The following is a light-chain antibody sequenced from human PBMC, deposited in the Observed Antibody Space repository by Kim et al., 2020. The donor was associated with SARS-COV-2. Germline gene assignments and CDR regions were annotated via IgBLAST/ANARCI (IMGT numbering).Light chain of an antibody. J-gene: IGLJ1*01. Sequence: TIPITGTGSAGGLGEFVSWYQQYPGKATKLMIFEVNKRPAGVPDRFSASKSGNTTSLTISGLQAEDEADYYCSSYAGSNNCVFGTGTKVTVL. V-gene: IGLV2-8*01. CDR3: SSYAGSNNCV. CDR1: GSAGGLGEF. CDR2: EVN.